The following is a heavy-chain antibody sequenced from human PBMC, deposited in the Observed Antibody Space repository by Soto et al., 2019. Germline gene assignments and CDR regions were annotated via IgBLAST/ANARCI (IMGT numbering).Heavy chain of an antibody. CDR2: ISFDGSNK. CDR3: AKDTRDYVVWYYYGLDV. J-gene: IGHJ6*02. D-gene: IGHD4-17*01. CDR1: GFTFSSYG. Sequence: GGSLRLSCAASGFTFSSYGMHWVRQAPGKGLEWVAVISFDGSNKYYADSVKGRFTISRDNSRNTLYLQMNSLRAEDTAVYSCAKDTRDYVVWYYYGLDVWGQGTTVTVS. V-gene: IGHV3-30*18.